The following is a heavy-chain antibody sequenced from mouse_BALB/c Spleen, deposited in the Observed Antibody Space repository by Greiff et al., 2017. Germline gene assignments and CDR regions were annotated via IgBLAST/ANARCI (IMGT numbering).Heavy chain of an antibody. Sequence: EVKVVESGGGLVKPGGSLKLSCAASGFTFSDYYMYWVRQTPEKRLEWVATISDGGSYTYYPDSVKGRFTISRDNAKNNLYLQMSSLKSEDTAMYYCARDRGITTGGFAYWGQGTLVTVSA. CDR1: GFTFSDYY. CDR2: ISDGGSYT. V-gene: IGHV5-4*02. D-gene: IGHD2-4*01. CDR3: ARDRGITTGGFAY. J-gene: IGHJ3*01.